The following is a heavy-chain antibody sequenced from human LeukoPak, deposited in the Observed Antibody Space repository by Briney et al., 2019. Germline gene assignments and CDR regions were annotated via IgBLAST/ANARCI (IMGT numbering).Heavy chain of an antibody. CDR2: IKHDGSEK. J-gene: IGHJ4*02. Sequence: GGSLRLSCAASGSTFKNYWMNWVRQAPGKGLEWVANIKHDGSEKYYVDSVKGRFTISRDNAKNSLYLQMNSLRAEDTAVYYCARGTTVTYVFDYWGQGTLVTVSS. D-gene: IGHD4-17*01. CDR1: GSTFKNYW. CDR3: ARGTTVTYVFDY. V-gene: IGHV3-7*03.